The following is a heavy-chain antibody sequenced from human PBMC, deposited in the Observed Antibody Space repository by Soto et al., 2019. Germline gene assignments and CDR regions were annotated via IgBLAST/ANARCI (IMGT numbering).Heavy chain of an antibody. CDR2: ISGSGGST. Sequence: PRGALRVSSSASGFRGIRNAMGWVRRGAGKGLEXVLAISGSGGSTYYADSVKGRFTISRDNSKNTLYLQMNSLRAEDTAVYYCAKDMAPPHDFWSGYSKTYGMDGWGQGTTVTVSS. V-gene: IGHV3-23*01. CDR3: AKDMAPPHDFWSGYSKTYGMDG. D-gene: IGHD3-3*01. CDR1: GFRGIRNA. J-gene: IGHJ6*02.